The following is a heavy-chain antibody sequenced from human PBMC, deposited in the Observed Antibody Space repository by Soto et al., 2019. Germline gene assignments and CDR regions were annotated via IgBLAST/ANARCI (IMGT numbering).Heavy chain of an antibody. CDR2: ISSSSSTI. CDR1: GFTFSSYS. J-gene: IGHJ4*02. CDR3: ARNILQELPPGNTAGIFDY. D-gene: IGHD1-26*01. V-gene: IGHV3-48*02. Sequence: GGSLRLSCAASGFTFSSYSMNWVRQAPGKGLEWVSYISSSSSTIYYADSVKGRFTISRDNAKNSLYLQMNSLRDEDTAVYYCARNILQELPPGNTAGIFDYWGQGTLVTVSS.